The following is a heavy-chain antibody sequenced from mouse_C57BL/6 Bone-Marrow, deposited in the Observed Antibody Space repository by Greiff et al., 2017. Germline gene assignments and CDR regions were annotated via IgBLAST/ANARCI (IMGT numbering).Heavy chain of an antibody. CDR2: IDPSDSYT. J-gene: IGHJ2*01. V-gene: IGHV1-69*01. Sequence: QVHVKQPGAELVMPGASVKLSCKASGYTFTSYWMHWVKQRPGQGLEWIGEIDPSDSYTNYNQKFKGKSTLTVDKSSSTAYMQLSSLTSADSEVYYCAARFYFDYWGKGTTLTVSS. CDR3: AARFYFDY. CDR1: GYTFTSYW.